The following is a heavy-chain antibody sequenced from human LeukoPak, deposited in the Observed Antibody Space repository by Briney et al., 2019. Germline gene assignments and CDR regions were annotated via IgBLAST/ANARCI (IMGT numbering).Heavy chain of an antibody. CDR2: IKQDGSEN. CDR1: GFTFSSYW. J-gene: IGHJ4*02. Sequence: GGSLRLSCAASGFTFSSYWMSWVRQAPGKGLEWVANIKQDGSENYYVDSVKGRFTISRDNAKNSLYLQMNSLRAEDTAVYYCARDLECGGDCYFFDYWGQGTLVTVSS. CDR3: ARDLECGGDCYFFDY. D-gene: IGHD2-21*01. V-gene: IGHV3-7*01.